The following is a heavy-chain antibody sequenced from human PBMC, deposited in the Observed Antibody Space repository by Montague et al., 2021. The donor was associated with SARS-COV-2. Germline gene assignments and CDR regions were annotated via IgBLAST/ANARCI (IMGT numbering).Heavy chain of an antibody. CDR3: ARRGLGYCSSTSCQNAFDI. CDR1: GGSISSYY. V-gene: IGHV4-59*08. CDR2: IYYSGST. J-gene: IGHJ3*02. D-gene: IGHD2-2*01. Sequence: SDTLSLTRTVSGGSISSYYWSWIRQPPGKGLEWIGYIYYSGSTNYNPSLKSRVTISVDTSKNQFSLKLSSATAADTAVYYCARRGLGYCSSTSCQNAFDIWGQGTMVTVSS.